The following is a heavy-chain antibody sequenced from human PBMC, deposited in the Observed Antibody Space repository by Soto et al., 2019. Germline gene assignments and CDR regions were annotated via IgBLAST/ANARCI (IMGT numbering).Heavy chain of an antibody. CDR1: GGSISSGGYS. CDR3: ARASYGDSKYYFDY. D-gene: IGHD4-17*01. J-gene: IGHJ4*02. Sequence: SETLSLTCAVSGGSISSGGYSWSWIRQPPGKGLEWIGYIYHSGSTYYNPSLKSRVAISVDRSKNQFSLKLSSVTAADTAVYYCARASYGDSKYYFDYWGQGTLVTVSS. CDR2: IYHSGST. V-gene: IGHV4-30-2*01.